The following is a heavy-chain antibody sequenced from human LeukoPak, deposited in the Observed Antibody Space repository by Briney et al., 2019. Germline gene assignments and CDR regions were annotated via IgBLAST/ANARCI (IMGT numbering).Heavy chain of an antibody. CDR3: TTVGVRYWYFDL. J-gene: IGHJ2*01. Sequence: TGGSLRLSCAASGFTFTDAWMSWVRQAPGKGLEWVGRIKSIPDGGTTDFSPPVKGRFTISRDDSENTLYLQMNSLKTEDTAVYYCTTVGVRYWYFDLWGRGTLVTVSS. CDR2: IKSIPDGGTT. D-gene: IGHD2-8*01. CDR1: GFTFTDAW. V-gene: IGHV3-15*01.